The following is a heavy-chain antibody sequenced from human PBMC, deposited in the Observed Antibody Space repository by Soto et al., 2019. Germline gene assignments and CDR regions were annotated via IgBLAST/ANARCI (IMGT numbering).Heavy chain of an antibody. J-gene: IGHJ4*02. Sequence: EVQLLESGGGLVHLGGSLRLSCAASGFTIRNYAMTWVRQAPGKGLEWVSDISGSGGSTNYADSVKGRFTISRDNSKNTLDQQTNSLRAEDTALYYGADSDRTGDGPDMRHWGQGGL. V-gene: IGHV3-23*01. CDR3: ADSDRTGDGPDMRH. D-gene: IGHD7-27*01. CDR2: ISGSGGST. CDR1: GFTIRNYA.